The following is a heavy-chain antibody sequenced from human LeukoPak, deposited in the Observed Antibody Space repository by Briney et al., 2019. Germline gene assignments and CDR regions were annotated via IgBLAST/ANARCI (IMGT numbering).Heavy chain of an antibody. D-gene: IGHD4-23*01. CDR1: GGSISSSSYY. J-gene: IGHJ5*02. V-gene: IGHV4-39*01. CDR2: IYYSGST. CDR3: ARPHLRGTVVNNWFDP. Sequence: PSETLSLTCTVSGGSISSSSYYWGWIRQPPGKGLEWIGSIYYSGSTYYNPSLKSRVTISVDTSKNQFSLRLSSVTAADTAVYYCARPHLRGTVVNNWFDPWGQGTLVTVSS.